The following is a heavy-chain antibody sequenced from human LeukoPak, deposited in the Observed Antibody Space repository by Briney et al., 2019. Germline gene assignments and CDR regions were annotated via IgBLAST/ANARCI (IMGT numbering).Heavy chain of an antibody. CDR1: GGSISSYY. Sequence: SETLSLTCTVSGGSISSYYWSWIRQPAGKGLEWIGRIYTSGSTYYNPSLKSRVTISVDTSKNQFSLKLSSVTAADTAVYYCARNWYYYYYYMDVWGKGTTVTVSS. J-gene: IGHJ6*03. V-gene: IGHV4-4*07. D-gene: IGHD1-1*01. CDR3: ARNWYYYYYYMDV. CDR2: IYTSGST.